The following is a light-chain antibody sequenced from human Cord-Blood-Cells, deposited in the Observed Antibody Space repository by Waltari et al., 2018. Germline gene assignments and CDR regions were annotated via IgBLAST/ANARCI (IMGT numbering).Light chain of an antibody. V-gene: IGKV1-39*01. CDR2: AAS. CDR1: QSISSY. J-gene: IGKJ2*01. CDR3: QQSYSTPPGYT. Sequence: DIQMTQSPSSLSASVGDRVPITCRASQSISSYLNWYQQKPGKAPKLLIYAASSLQSGVPSRFSGSGSGTDFTLTISSLQPEDFATYYCQQSYSTPPGYTFGQGTKLEIK.